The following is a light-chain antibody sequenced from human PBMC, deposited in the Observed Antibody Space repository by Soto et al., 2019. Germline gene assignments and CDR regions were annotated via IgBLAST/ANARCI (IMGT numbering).Light chain of an antibody. CDR1: QSPVTSDGNTY. V-gene: IGKV2-30*01. J-gene: IGKJ2*01. Sequence: DVVMTQSPLSLSVIPGQPASISCRSSQSPVTSDGNTYLNWFHQRPGQSPRRLIYKISNRDSGVPDRFSGSGSGTEFTLTISRVEAEDLCIYYCLQCTSCPYTFGQGTKLEI. CDR3: LQCTSCPYT. CDR2: KIS.